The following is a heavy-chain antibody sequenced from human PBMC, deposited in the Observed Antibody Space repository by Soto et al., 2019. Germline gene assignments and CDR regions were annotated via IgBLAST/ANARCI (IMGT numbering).Heavy chain of an antibody. V-gene: IGHV3-23*01. J-gene: IGHJ4*02. D-gene: IGHD1-7*01. CDR2: INEDSTNT. CDR1: GFTFSNYA. Sequence: GGSLRLSCTGSGFTFSNYALTWVRQAAGKGLEWISAINEDSTNTYHADSVKGRFTISRDNSKNTLYLQLSSLRADDTAIYYCAKRSVSGTYSTFDYWGQGTLVTVSS. CDR3: AKRSVSGTYSTFDY.